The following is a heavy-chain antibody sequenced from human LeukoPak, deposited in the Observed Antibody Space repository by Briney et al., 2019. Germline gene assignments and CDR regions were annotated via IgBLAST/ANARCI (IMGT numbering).Heavy chain of an antibody. CDR2: FYHSGST. CDR1: GYSISSGYY. D-gene: IGHD5-18*01. CDR3: ARTGYSYGYHWFDP. V-gene: IGHV4-38-2*01. Sequence: PSETLSLTCAVSGYSISSGYYWGWIRQPPGKGREGFGVFYHSGSTYYNPSLKSRVTISVDTSKNQFSLKLSSVTAADTAVYYCARTGYSYGYHWFDPWGQGTLVTVSS. J-gene: IGHJ5*02.